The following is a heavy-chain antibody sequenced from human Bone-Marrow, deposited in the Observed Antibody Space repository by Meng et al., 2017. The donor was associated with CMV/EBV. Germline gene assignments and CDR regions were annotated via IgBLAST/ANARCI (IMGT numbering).Heavy chain of an antibody. CDR3: AKGYGDCSSTSCYPGWFDY. CDR1: GFTFNNYA. Sequence: GGSLRLSCTASGFTFNNYAMNWVRQAPGKGLEWVSAIGANGGATFYADSVKGRFTISRDNSKNTLYLQMNSLRAEDTAVYYCAKGYGDCSSTSCYPGWFDYWGQGTLVTVSS. V-gene: IGHV3-23*01. J-gene: IGHJ4*02. D-gene: IGHD2-2*01. CDR2: IGANGGAT.